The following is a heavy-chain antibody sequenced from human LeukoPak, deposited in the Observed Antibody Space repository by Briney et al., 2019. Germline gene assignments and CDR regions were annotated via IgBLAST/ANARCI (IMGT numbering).Heavy chain of an antibody. V-gene: IGHV3-53*01. CDR1: GFTVSSNY. CDR3: ARDRDYGDYGADYYYGMDV. CDR2: IYSGGST. J-gene: IGHJ6*02. Sequence: GGSLRLSCAASGFTVSSNYMSWVRQAPGKGLEWVSVIYSGGSTYYADSVKGRFTISRDNSKNMLYLQMNSLRAEDTAVYYCARDRDYGDYGADYYYGMDVWGQGTTVTVSS. D-gene: IGHD4-17*01.